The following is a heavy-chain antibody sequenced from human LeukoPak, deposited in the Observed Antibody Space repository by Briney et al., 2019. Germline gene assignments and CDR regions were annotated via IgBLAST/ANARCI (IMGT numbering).Heavy chain of an antibody. D-gene: IGHD5-24*01. V-gene: IGHV3-48*03. J-gene: IGHJ6*02. CDR3: ARDKVSRGYGYNSKFRHYYYGMDV. CDR1: GFTFSSYE. Sequence: PGGSLRLSCAASGFTFSSYEMNWVRQAPGKGLEWVSYISSSGSTIYYADSVKGRFTISRDNAKNSLYRQMNSLRAEDTAVYYCARDKVSRGYGYNSKFRHYYYGMDVWGQGTTVTVSS. CDR2: ISSSGSTI.